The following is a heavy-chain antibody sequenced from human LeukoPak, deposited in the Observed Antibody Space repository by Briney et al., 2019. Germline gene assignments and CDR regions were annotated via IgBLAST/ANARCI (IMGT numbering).Heavy chain of an antibody. CDR2: INLDGSQK. CDR3: ARKRPNYFDY. J-gene: IGHJ4*02. V-gene: IGHV3-7*01. Sequence: PGGSLRLSCAASGFTFSSYSMAWVRQAPGKGPEWVANINLDGSQKYYVDSVKGRFTTSRDNAENSLYLQMNSLRAEDTALYYCARKRPNYFDYWGQGTLVTVSS. CDR1: GFTFSSYS.